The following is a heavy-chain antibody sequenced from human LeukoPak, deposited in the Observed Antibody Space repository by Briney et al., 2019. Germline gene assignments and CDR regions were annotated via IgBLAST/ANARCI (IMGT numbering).Heavy chain of an antibody. CDR3: ARGGGAAADHSYYYMDV. CDR1: GYTFTSYG. Sequence: ASVKVSCKASGYTFTSYGITWVRRAPGQGLEWMGWISAYNGNTNYAQKLQGRVTMTTDTSTSTAYMELRSLRSDDTAVYYCARGGGAAADHSYYYMDVWGKGTTVTVSS. V-gene: IGHV1-18*01. D-gene: IGHD6-13*01. CDR2: ISAYNGNT. J-gene: IGHJ6*03.